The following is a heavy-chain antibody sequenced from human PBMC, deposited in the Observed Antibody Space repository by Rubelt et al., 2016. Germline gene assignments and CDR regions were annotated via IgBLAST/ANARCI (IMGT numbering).Heavy chain of an antibody. J-gene: IGHJ4*02. CDR3: VRDKDCGGDCYNFFDS. D-gene: IGHD2-21*01. V-gene: IGHV3-33*01. CDR1: RNYG. Sequence: RNYGMHWVRQAPGKGLEWVALIYYDGSNKYCADSVKGRFTISRDNSKNTLYLQMNSLRAEDSGLHYCVRDKDCGGDCYNFFDSWGQGTLVTVSS. CDR2: IYYDGSNK.